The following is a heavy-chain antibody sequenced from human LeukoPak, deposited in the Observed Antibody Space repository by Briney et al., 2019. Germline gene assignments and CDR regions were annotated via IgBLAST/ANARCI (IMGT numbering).Heavy chain of an antibody. V-gene: IGHV3-21*01. CDR1: GFTFSSYS. J-gene: IGHJ2*01. D-gene: IGHD5-12*01. CDR3: AREGSFGDIVATCYFDL. CDR2: ISSSSSYI. Sequence: KPGGSLRLSCAASGFTFSSYSMNWVRQAPGKGLEWVSSISSSSSYIYYADSVKGRFTISRDNAKNSLYLQMNSLRAEDTAVYYCAREGSFGDIVATCYFDLWGRGTLVTVSS.